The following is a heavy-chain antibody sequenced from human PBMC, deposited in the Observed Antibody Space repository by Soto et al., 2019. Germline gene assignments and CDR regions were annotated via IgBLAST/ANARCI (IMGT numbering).Heavy chain of an antibody. CDR3: ARHIVSNYYCYYGMDV. CDR1: GYSFSSYW. J-gene: IGHJ6*02. Sequence: GESLKISCKGSGYSFSSYWIGWVRQMPGKGLEWMGIIYPGDSDTRYSPSFQGQVTISADKSISTAYLQWSSLKASDTAMYYCARHIVSNYYCYYGMDVWGQGTTVTVSS. CDR2: IYPGDSDT. D-gene: IGHD1-26*01. V-gene: IGHV5-51*01.